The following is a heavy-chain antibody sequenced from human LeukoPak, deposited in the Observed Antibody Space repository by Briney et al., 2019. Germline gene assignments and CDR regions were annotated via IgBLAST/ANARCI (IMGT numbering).Heavy chain of an antibody. CDR2: ISGSGGST. J-gene: IGHJ5*02. Sequence: GGSLRLSCAASGFTFSSYAMSWVRQAPGKGLEWVSAISGSGGSTYYANSVKGRFTISRDNSKNTLYLQMNSLRAEDTAVYYCAKDGLDQLGNNWFDPWGQGTLVTVSS. CDR1: GFTFSSYA. D-gene: IGHD2-2*01. CDR3: AKDGLDQLGNNWFDP. V-gene: IGHV3-23*01.